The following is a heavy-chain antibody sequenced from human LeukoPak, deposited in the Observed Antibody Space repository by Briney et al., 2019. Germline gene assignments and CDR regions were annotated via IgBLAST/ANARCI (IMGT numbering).Heavy chain of an antibody. CDR3: ARDFLLQSEGLFDY. CDR1: GGSLSSYY. Sequence: KPSETLSLTCTVSGGSLSSYYWSWIRQPAGKGLEWIGRFYISGSTNYNPSLKSRVTMSVDTSKNQFSLRLNSVTAADTAVYYCARDFLLQSEGLFDYWGQGTLVTVSS. J-gene: IGHJ4*02. V-gene: IGHV4-4*07. D-gene: IGHD4-11*01. CDR2: FYISGST.